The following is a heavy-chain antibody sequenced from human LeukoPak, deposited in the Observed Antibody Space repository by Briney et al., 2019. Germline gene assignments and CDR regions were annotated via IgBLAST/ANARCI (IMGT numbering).Heavy chain of an antibody. J-gene: IGHJ3*02. CDR1: GFMFNSYS. CDR2: ISSASSYI. D-gene: IGHD1-26*01. CDR3: ARAGIIVGATRGAFDI. Sequence: GGSLRLSCATSGFMFNSYSMHWARQAPGKGLEWVSTISSASSYIYYADSVRGRFTISRDNAENSLYLQMHRLSVEDTAVYFCARAGIIVGATRGAFDIWGQGTMVTVSS. V-gene: IGHV3-21*01.